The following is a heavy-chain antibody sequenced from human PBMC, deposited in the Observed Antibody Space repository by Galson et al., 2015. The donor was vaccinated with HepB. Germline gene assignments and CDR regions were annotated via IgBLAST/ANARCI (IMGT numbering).Heavy chain of an antibody. CDR3: AKGRSTSRQGVDY. CDR1: GFTFSNYA. Sequence: LRLSCAASGFTFSNYAMSWIRQAPGKGLEWVSGTSADGDYTYYADPVKGRFTISRDNSKNTLFLQMNSLRAEDTAIYYCAKGRSTSRQGVDYWGQGTLVTVSS. CDR2: TSADGDYT. D-gene: IGHD6-6*01. V-gene: IGHV3-23*01. J-gene: IGHJ4*02.